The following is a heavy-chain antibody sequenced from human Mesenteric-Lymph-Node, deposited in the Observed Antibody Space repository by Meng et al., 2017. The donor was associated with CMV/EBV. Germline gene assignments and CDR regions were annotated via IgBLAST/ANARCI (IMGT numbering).Heavy chain of an antibody. CDR3: AIARPTLRWVDP. V-gene: IGHV4-4*02. CDR1: GDSTSSDNW. CDR2: IYHSGFT. J-gene: IGHJ5*02. D-gene: IGHD2-21*01. Sequence: SETLSLTCVVSGDSTSSDNWWTWLRQSSGKGLEWIGEIYHSGFTNYNPSLKSRATVSLDKSKNQFSLELSSVIAADTAIYYCAIARPTLRWVDPWGQGTLVTVSS.